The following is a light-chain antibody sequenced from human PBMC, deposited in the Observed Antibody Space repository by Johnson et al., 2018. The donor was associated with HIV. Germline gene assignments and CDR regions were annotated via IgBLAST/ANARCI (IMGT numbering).Light chain of an antibody. CDR2: DNN. CDR1: SSNIGNNY. V-gene: IGLV1-51*01. J-gene: IGLJ1*01. Sequence: QSVLTQPPSVSAAPGQKVNISCSGGSSNIGNNYVSWYQQLPGTAPKLLIYDNNKRPSGIPDRFSGSKSGTSATLSITGLQTGDEANYYCGTWDSSMSAVFGSGTKVTVL. CDR3: GTWDSSMSAV.